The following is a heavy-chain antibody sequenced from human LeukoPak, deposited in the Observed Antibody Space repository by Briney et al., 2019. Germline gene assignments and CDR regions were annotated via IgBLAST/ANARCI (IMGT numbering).Heavy chain of an antibody. J-gene: IGHJ4*02. D-gene: IGHD5-18*01. V-gene: IGHV3-23*01. CDR2: ISGSGGST. CDR1: GFTFSSYA. CDR3: AKGRGNTAMAYGDY. Sequence: GGSLTLSCAASGFTFSSYAMSWVRQAPGKGLEWASAISGSGGSTYYADSVKGRFTISRDNSKNTLYLQMNSLRAEDTAVYYCAKGRGNTAMAYGDYWGQGTLVTVSS.